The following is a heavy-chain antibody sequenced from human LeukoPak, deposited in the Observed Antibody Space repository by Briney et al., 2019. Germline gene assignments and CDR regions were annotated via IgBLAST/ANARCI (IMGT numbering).Heavy chain of an antibody. V-gene: IGHV3-48*03. Sequence: GGSLRLSCAASGFTFSSYEMNWVRQAPGKGLEWVSYISSSGSTIYYADSVKGRFTISRDNAKNSLYLQMNSLRAEDTAVYYCAREGEIVVIIGMNAFDIWGQGTMVTVSS. CDR3: AREGEIVVIIGMNAFDI. CDR1: GFTFSSYE. D-gene: IGHD3-22*01. CDR2: ISSSGSTI. J-gene: IGHJ3*02.